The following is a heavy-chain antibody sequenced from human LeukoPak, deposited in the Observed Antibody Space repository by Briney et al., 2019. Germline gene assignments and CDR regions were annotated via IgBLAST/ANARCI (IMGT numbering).Heavy chain of an antibody. J-gene: IGHJ4*02. CDR2: IIPIFGTA. D-gene: IGHD5-18*01. V-gene: IGHV1-69*05. Sequence: GASVKVSCKASGSTFSSYAISWVRQAPGRGLEWMGRIIPIFGTANYAQKFQGRVAITTDESTSTAYMELSSLRSEDTAVYYCATHTDPDYYFDYWGQGTLVTVSS. CDR3: ATHTDPDYYFDY. CDR1: GSTFSSYA.